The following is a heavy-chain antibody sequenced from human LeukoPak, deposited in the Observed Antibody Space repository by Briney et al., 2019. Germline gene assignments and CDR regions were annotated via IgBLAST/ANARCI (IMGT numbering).Heavy chain of an antibody. CDR2: FHITGST. J-gene: IGHJ4*02. D-gene: IGHD3-10*01. V-gene: IGHV4-4*07. CDR1: GDSISSYY. Sequence: PSETLSLTCTVSGDSISSYYCSWIRQPAGKGLEWIGRFHITGSTTYNPSLKSRVSISVDTSRNQFSLKLRSVTAADTAVYYCASMSQPSGSFDLWGQGTLVTVSS. CDR3: ASMSQPSGSFDL.